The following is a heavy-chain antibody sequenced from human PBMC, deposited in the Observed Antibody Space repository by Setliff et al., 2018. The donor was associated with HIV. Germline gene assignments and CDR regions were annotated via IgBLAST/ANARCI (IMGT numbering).Heavy chain of an antibody. Sequence: PGGSLRLSCAASGFTFSSYSMHWVRQAPGKGLEWVAVISNNGRSKYYADSVKGRFTISRDNSKNTLYLQMNNLRPEDTAVFYCARDRSLTDYSNFGFDYWGQGTPVTVSS. CDR3: ARDRSLTDYSNFGFDY. D-gene: IGHD4-4*01. CDR1: GFTFSSYS. V-gene: IGHV3-30*04. CDR2: ISNNGRSK. J-gene: IGHJ4*02.